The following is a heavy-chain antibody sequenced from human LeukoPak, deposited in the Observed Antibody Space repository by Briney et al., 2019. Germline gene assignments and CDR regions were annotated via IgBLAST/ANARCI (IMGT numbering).Heavy chain of an antibody. CDR3: ARFYYGNYYFDY. Sequence: ASVKVSCKASGYTFTGYYMHWVRQAPGQGLEWMGWINPNSCGTNYAQKFQGRVTMTRDTSISTAHMELSRLRSDDTAVYYCARFYYGNYYFDYWGQGTLVSVFS. D-gene: IGHD3-10*01. V-gene: IGHV1-2*02. CDR2: INPNSCGT. CDR1: GYTFTGYY. J-gene: IGHJ4*02.